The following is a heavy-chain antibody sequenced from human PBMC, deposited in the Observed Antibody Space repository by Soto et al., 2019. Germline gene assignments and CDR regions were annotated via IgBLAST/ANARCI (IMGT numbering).Heavy chain of an antibody. V-gene: IGHV3-13*05. CDR1: GFTFSSYD. CDR2: IGTAGDP. Sequence: EVQLVESGGGLVQPGGSLRLSCAASGFTFSSYDMHWVRQATGKGLEWVSAIGTAGDPYYPGSVKGRFTISRENAKSSLYVQMTSLRAGDTAVYYCARGRCSGGSCEQDAFDIWGQGTMVTVSS. CDR3: ARGRCSGGSCEQDAFDI. J-gene: IGHJ3*02. D-gene: IGHD2-15*01.